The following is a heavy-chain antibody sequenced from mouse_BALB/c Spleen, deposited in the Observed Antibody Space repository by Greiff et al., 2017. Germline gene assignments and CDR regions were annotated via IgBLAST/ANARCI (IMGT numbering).Heavy chain of an antibody. CDR2: SRNKANDYTT. V-gene: IGHV7-1*02. Sequence: EVKLVESGGGLVQPGGSLRLSCAPSGFTFSDFYMEWVRQPPGKRLEWIAASRNKANDYTTEYSSSVKGRIIVSRDTSQSILYLQMNALRAEDTAIYYCARDAGGSSYDYAMDDWGQGTTVTVSA. J-gene: IGHJ4*01. CDR1: GFTFSDFY. CDR3: ARDAGGSSYDYAMDD. D-gene: IGHD1-1*01.